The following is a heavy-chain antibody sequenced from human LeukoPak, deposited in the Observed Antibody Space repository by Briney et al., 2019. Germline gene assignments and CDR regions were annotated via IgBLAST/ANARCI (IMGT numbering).Heavy chain of an antibody. Sequence: GASVKLSCKASGYTFTGHYMHWVRQAPGKGLEWMGWIKPDTGVTYYAQNFQGRFTMTTDTSISTVYMELSSLRSDDTAVYYCARDNNWGPDYWGQGTLVTVSS. CDR3: ARDNNWGPDY. CDR1: GYTFTGHY. V-gene: IGHV1-2*02. CDR2: IKPDTGVT. D-gene: IGHD7-27*01. J-gene: IGHJ4*02.